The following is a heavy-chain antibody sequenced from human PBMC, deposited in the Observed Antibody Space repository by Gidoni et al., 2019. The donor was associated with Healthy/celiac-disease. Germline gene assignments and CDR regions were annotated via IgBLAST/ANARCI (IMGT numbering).Heavy chain of an antibody. J-gene: IGHJ6*02. D-gene: IGHD4-17*01. V-gene: IGHV1-2*04. CDR2: IKPKSGGT. Sequence: QVQLVQSGAEVKKPGASVKVSCNASGYTFTGYYLHWVRQAPGQGLEWMVWIKPKSGGTNYAQKFQGWVTMTRDTSISTAYMELSRLRSDDTAVYYCAREGRTTVTTVPYYYGMDVWGQGTTVTVSS. CDR3: AREGRTTVTTVPYYYGMDV. CDR1: GYTFTGYY.